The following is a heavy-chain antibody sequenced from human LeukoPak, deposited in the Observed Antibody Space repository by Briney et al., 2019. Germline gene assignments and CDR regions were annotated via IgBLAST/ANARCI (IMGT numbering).Heavy chain of an antibody. Sequence: PGGSLRLSCAVSGLTLSNYGMSWVRQAPGKGLEWVAGISDSGGRTNYADSVKGRFTIPRDNPKNTLYLQMNSLRAEDTAVYFCAKRGVVIRVILVGFHKEAYYFDSWGQGALVTVSS. V-gene: IGHV3-23*01. CDR1: GLTLSNYG. D-gene: IGHD3-22*01. CDR2: ISDSGGRT. J-gene: IGHJ4*02. CDR3: AKRGVVIRVILVGFHKEAYYFDS.